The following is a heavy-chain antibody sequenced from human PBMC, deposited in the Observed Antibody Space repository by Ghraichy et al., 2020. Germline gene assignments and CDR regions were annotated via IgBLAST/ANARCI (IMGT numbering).Heavy chain of an antibody. Sequence: ASVKVSCKASGYTFRSYGISWVRQAPGKGLEWMGWISPYNGNTDYAQKFQGRVIMTTDTATTTAYMELRSPRSDDTAVYYCARDKDDILTGYEFDPWGQGTQVTVSS. CDR1: GYTFRSYG. CDR3: ARDKDDILTGYEFDP. CDR2: ISPYNGNT. D-gene: IGHD3-9*01. V-gene: IGHV1-18*04. J-gene: IGHJ5*02.